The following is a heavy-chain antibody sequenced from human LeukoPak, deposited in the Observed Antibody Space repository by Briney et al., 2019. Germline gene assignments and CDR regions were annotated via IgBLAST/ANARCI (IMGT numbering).Heavy chain of an antibody. Sequence: GASLRLSCAASGFTFSSYAMSWVRQAPGKGLEWVSAISGSGGSTYYADSAKGRFTISRDNSKNTLYLQMNSLRAEDTAVYYRAKREEYDGFQHWGQGTLVTVSS. CDR2: ISGSGGST. J-gene: IGHJ1*01. CDR3: AKREEYDGFQH. CDR1: GFTFSSYA. D-gene: IGHD3-3*01. V-gene: IGHV3-23*01.